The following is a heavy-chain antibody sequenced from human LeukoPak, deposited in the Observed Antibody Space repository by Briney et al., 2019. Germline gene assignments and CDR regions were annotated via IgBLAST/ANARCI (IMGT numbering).Heavy chain of an antibody. Sequence: SETLSLTCTVSGGSISSGGYYWRWIRQHPGKGLEWIGYIYYSGSTYYNPSLKSRVTISVDTSKNQFSLKLSSVTAADTAVYYCARDLITMVRARSFYGMDVWGQGTTVTVSS. J-gene: IGHJ6*02. CDR3: ARDLITMVRARSFYGMDV. D-gene: IGHD3-10*01. V-gene: IGHV4-31*03. CDR1: GGSISSGGYY. CDR2: IYYSGST.